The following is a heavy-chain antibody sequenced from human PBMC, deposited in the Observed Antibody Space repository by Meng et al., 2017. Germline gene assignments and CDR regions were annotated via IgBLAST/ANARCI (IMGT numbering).Heavy chain of an antibody. CDR3: TRDLSVRGVIPYYFDY. CDR2: IRSKAYGGTT. J-gene: IGHJ4*02. CDR1: GFTFGDYA. D-gene: IGHD3-10*01. Sequence: GESLKISRTASGFTFGDYAMSLVRQAPGKGLECVGFIRSKAYGGTTEYAASVKGRFTISRDDSKSIAYLQMNSLKTEDTAVYYCTRDLSVRGVIPYYFDYWGQGTLVTVSS. V-gene: IGHV3-49*04.